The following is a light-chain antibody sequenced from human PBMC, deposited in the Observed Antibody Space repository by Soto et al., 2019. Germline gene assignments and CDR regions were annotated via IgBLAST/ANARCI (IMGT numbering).Light chain of an antibody. CDR1: SRDVGGYNY. V-gene: IGLV2-14*03. Sequence: QSALTQPASVSGSPGQSITISCTGTSRDVGGYNYVSWYQQHPGKAPKVIIYDVCSRPSGVSNRFSASKSGNTASLTISGLQSEDEGYYYCSSYTGSNTLIYVFGTGTKVTVL. J-gene: IGLJ1*01. CDR3: SSYTGSNTLIYV. CDR2: DVC.